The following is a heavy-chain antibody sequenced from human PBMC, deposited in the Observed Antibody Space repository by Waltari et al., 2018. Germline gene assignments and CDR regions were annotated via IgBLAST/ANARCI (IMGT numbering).Heavy chain of an antibody. Sequence: EVKLLESGGGLVQPGGSLRLSCAASGFTFSHYAMNWFRQAPGKGLEWVSVIYRGGSIYYADSVKGRFTISRDNSNNTLYVQMNSLRVEDTAVYYCAKAPSGYDPYFDYWGQGTLVTVSS. CDR3: AKAPSGYDPYFDY. J-gene: IGHJ4*02. V-gene: IGHV3-23*03. D-gene: IGHD5-12*01. CDR2: IYRGGSI. CDR1: GFTFSHYA.